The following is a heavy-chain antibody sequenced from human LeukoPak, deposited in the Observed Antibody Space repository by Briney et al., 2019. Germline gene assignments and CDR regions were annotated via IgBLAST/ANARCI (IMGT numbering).Heavy chain of an antibody. V-gene: IGHV4-4*07. D-gene: IGHD6-19*01. CDR2: INTSGNT. J-gene: IGHJ4*02. Sequence: SETLSLTCTVSGGSISSYYWSWIRQPAGKGLEWIGRINTSGNTDFNPSLKSRVTMSVDTAKKQFSVKLTSVTAADTAVYYCARVVSGWDPLDYWGQGTLVTVSS. CDR3: ARVVSGWDPLDY. CDR1: GGSISSYY.